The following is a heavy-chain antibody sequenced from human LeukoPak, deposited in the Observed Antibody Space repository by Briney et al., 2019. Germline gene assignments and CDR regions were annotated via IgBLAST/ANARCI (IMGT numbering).Heavy chain of an antibody. CDR2: ISYDGSNK. D-gene: IGHD6-13*01. J-gene: IGHJ4*02. V-gene: IGHV3-30-3*01. CDR3: AKAPMEDSWYIHFDY. CDR1: GFTFSSYA. Sequence: GGSLRLSCAASGFTFSSYAMHWVRQAPGKGLEWVAVISYDGSNKYYADSVKGRFTISRDNSKNTLYLQIYSLRAEDTAIYYCAKAPMEDSWYIHFDYWGQGTLVTVSS.